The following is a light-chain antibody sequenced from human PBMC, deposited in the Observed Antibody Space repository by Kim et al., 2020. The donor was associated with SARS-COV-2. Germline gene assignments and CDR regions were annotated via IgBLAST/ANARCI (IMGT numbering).Light chain of an antibody. Sequence: SVKSPCRQSSRDKNHNIAWHQQEPGKGPRILIKVNKEGSPKQGDGVPNCMPGTSPWGGRHLTISSLQSEDEAAYYCPTWGTEVFGGGTKLTVL. CDR2: VNKEGSP. CDR3: PTWGTEV. V-gene: IGLV4-69*01. CDR1: SRDKNHN. J-gene: IGLJ3*02.